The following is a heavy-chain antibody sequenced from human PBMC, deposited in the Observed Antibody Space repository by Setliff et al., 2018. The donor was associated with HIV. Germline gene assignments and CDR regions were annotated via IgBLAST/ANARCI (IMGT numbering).Heavy chain of an antibody. V-gene: IGHV1-18*01. Sequence: ASVKVSCKASGYSFARYGLSWVRQAPGQGLEWMGWISGFNGNTKYAQSFQDRVAMTTETATSTVYMVMRSLRSDDTAVCFCARVPYRSAWFSGGHDAFDIWGQGTMVTVSS. D-gene: IGHD6-19*01. CDR2: ISGFNGNT. J-gene: IGHJ3*02. CDR3: ARVPYRSAWFSGGHDAFDI. CDR1: GYSFARYG.